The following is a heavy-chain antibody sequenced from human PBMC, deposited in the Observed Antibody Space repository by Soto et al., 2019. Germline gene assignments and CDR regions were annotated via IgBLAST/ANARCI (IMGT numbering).Heavy chain of an antibody. Sequence: PSETLSLTCTVSGGSISSGGYYWSWIRQHPGKGLEWIGYIYYSGSTYYNPSLKSRVTISVDTSKNQFSLKLSSVTAADTAVYYCARGAIDCSGGSCYPGGPPPAFDYWGQGTLVTVSS. D-gene: IGHD2-15*01. CDR3: ARGAIDCSGGSCYPGGPPPAFDY. J-gene: IGHJ4*02. V-gene: IGHV4-31*03. CDR2: IYYSGST. CDR1: GGSISSGGYY.